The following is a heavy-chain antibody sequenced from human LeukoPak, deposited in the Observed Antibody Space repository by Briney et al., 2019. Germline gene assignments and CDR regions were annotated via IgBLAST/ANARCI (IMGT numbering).Heavy chain of an antibody. D-gene: IGHD6-19*01. V-gene: IGHV4-59*08. CDR1: GSSITDYC. J-gene: IGHJ4*02. CDR2: IHRSGGP. Sequence: KPSETLSLTCTVSGSSITDYCLSWIRQPPGKSLEWIGYIHRSGGPKYNPSLESRVTVSVDTSKTQFSLKLTSMTAADTGVHYCARHPPRGDSGWPFDFWGQGILVTVSS. CDR3: ARHPPRGDSGWPFDF.